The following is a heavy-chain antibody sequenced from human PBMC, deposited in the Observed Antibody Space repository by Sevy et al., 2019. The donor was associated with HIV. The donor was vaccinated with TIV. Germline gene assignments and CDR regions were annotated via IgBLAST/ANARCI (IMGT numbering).Heavy chain of an antibody. CDR1: GFTFSSYA. V-gene: IGHV3-23*01. CDR3: AKDGRTLGGSGWYGY. J-gene: IGHJ4*02. Sequence: GESLKISCAASGFTFSSYAMSWVRQAPGKGLEWVSAISGSGGSTYYADSVKGRFTISRDNSKNTLYLQMNSLRAEDTAVYYCAKDGRTLGGSGWYGYWGQGTLVTVSS. D-gene: IGHD6-19*01. CDR2: ISGSGGST.